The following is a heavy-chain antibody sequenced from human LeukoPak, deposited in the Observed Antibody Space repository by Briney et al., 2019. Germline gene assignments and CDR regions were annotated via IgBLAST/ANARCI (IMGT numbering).Heavy chain of an antibody. J-gene: IGHJ4*02. CDR1: GGTFSSYA. D-gene: IGHD7-27*01. CDR3: ARGPHYALGIYFDY. CDR2: IIPIFGTA. V-gene: IGHV1-69*01. Sequence: SVKVSCKASGGTFSSYAISWVRQAPGQGLEWMGGIIPIFGTANYAQKFQGRVTITADESTSTAYMDLSSLRSEDTAVYYCARGPHYALGIYFDYWGQGTLVTVSS.